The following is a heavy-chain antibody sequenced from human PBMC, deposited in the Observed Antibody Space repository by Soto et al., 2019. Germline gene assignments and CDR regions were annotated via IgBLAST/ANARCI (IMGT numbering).Heavy chain of an antibody. V-gene: IGHV6-1*01. J-gene: IGHJ4*02. CDR1: GDSVSTGSAT. D-gene: IGHD2-15*01. CDR2: TYYRSKWYY. Sequence: SQTLSLTCDISGDSVSTGSATWNWIRQSPSRGLEWLGRTYYRSKWYYDYAVSVRSRISINPDTSKNQFSLQLNSVTPEDTAVFFYGKLVDKGWWSYGGRGTLDPVSS. CDR3: GKLVDKGWWSY.